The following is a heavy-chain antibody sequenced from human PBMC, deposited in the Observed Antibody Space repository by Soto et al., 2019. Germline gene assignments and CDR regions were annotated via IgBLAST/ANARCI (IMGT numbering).Heavy chain of an antibody. CDR2: IFSNDEK. D-gene: IGHD2-2*01. CDR3: ARIRAYCSSTSCKSIDY. V-gene: IGHV2-26*01. J-gene: IGHJ4*02. CDR1: GFSLSNARMG. Sequence: SGPTLVNPTETLTLTCTVSGFSLSNARMGASWIRQPPGKALEWLAHIFSNDEKSYSTSLKSRLTISKDTSKSQVVLTMTNMDPVDTATYYCARIRAYCSSTSCKSIDYWGQGTLVTVSS.